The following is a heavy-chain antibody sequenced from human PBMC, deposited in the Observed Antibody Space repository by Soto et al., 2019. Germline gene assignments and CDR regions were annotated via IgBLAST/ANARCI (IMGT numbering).Heavy chain of an antibody. V-gene: IGHV1-69*13. Sequence: SVKVSCKASGGTFSSYAISWVRQAPGQGLEWMGGIIPIFGTANYAQKFQGRVTITADESTSTAYMELSSLRSEDTAVYYCARRYYDSSGYYFAFDNWGQGTMVTVSS. J-gene: IGHJ3*02. CDR3: ARRYYDSSGYYFAFDN. CDR2: IIPIFGTA. CDR1: GGTFSSYA. D-gene: IGHD3-22*01.